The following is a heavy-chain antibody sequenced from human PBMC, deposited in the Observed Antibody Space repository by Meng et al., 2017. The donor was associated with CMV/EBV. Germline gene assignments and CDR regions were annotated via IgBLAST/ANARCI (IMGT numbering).Heavy chain of an antibody. D-gene: IGHD3-3*01. CDR2: IYHSGST. J-gene: IGHJ6*02. CDR3: ARKYYDFWSGYWGYGMDV. V-gene: IGHV4-4*02. CDR1: GGSISSSNW. Sequence: SETLSLTCAVSGGSISSSNWWSWVRQPPGKGLEWIGEIYHSGSTNYNPSLKSRVTISVDKSKNQFSLKLSSVTAVDTAVYYCARKYYDFWSGYWGYGMDVWGQGTTVTVSS.